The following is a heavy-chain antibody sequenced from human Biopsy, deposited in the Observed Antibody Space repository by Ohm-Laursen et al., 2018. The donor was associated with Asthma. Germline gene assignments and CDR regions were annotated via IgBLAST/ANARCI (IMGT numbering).Heavy chain of an antibody. Sequence: SLRLSCSATGFTFSSYGMHWVRQAPGKGLEWVSVISYDGSNKYYADSVKGRFTISRDNSKNTLYLQMNSLRAEDTAVYYCAKEAGSNYAFDIWGQGTMVTVSS. CDR2: ISYDGSNK. D-gene: IGHD1-1*01. CDR1: GFTFSSYG. V-gene: IGHV3-30*18. CDR3: AKEAGSNYAFDI. J-gene: IGHJ3*02.